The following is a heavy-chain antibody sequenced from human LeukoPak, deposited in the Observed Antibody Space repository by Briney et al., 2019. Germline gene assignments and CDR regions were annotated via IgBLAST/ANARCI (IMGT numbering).Heavy chain of an antibody. CDR2: IYPSGGST. D-gene: IGHD3-10*01. J-gene: IGHJ4*02. V-gene: IGHV1-46*01. CDR3: ARVTYYYGSGSYYPDY. Sequence: ASVKVSCKASGYTFTSYYMHWVRQAPGQGLEWMGMIYPSGGSTRNAQKFQGRVTMTRDMSTSTVYMELSSLRSEDTAVYYCARVTYYYGSGSYYPDYWGQGTLVTVSS. CDR1: GYTFTSYY.